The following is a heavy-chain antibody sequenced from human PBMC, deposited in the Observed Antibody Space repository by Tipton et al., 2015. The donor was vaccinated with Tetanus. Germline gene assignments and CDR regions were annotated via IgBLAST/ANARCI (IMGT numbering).Heavy chain of an antibody. D-gene: IGHD3-3*01. CDR2: IYYSGST. CDR3: ARQSRKYYDFWSGDGLSNWFDP. J-gene: IGHJ5*02. CDR1: GGSISSSSYY. Sequence: LRLSCTVSGGSISSSSYYWGWIRQPPGKGLEWIGSIYYSGSTYYNPSLKSRVTISVDTSKNQFSLKLSSVTAADTAVYYCARQSRKYYDFWSGDGLSNWFDPWGQGILVTVSS. V-gene: IGHV4-39*01.